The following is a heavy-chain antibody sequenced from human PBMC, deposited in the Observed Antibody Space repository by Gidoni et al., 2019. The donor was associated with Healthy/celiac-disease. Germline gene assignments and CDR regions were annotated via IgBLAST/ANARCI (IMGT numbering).Heavy chain of an antibody. V-gene: IGHV3-7*01. J-gene: IGHJ3*02. CDR2: IKQDGSEK. D-gene: IGHD6-19*01. CDR1: GFTFSSYW. CDR3: ARDWNSSGPNAFDI. Sequence: EVQLVESGGGLVQPGGSLRLSCAASGFTFSSYWMSWVRQAPGKGLEWVANIKQDGSEKYYVDSVKGRFTISRDNAKNSLYLQMNSLRAEDTAVYYCARDWNSSGPNAFDIWGQGTMVTVSS.